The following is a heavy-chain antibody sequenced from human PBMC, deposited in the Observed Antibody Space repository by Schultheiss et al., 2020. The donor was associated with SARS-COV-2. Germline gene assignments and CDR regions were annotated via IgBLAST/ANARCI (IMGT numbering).Heavy chain of an antibody. D-gene: IGHD2-15*01. J-gene: IGHJ4*02. CDR2: ISAYNGNT. CDR1: GYTFTNYG. V-gene: IGHV1-18*01. CDR3: ARGYCSGGSCYGVDY. Sequence: VKVSCKTSGYTFTNYGFSWVRQAPGQGLEWMGWISAYNGNTNYAQQLQGRVTMTTDTSTTTAYMELRSLRSDDTAVYFCARGYCSGGSCYGVDYWGQGTLVTVSS.